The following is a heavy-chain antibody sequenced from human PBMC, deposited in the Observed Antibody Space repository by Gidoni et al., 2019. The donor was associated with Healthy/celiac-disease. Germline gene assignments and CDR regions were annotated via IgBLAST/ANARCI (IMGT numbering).Heavy chain of an antibody. V-gene: IGHV3-33*01. Sequence: QVQLVESGGGVVQPGRSLRLSCAASGFTFSSYGMHWVRQAPGKGLEWVAVIWYDGSNKYYADSVKGRFTISRDNSKNTLYLQMNSLRAEDTAVYYCARSPDYGGNSDAFDIWGQGTMVTVSS. CDR1: GFTFSSYG. CDR3: ARSPDYGGNSDAFDI. D-gene: IGHD4-17*01. CDR2: IWYDGSNK. J-gene: IGHJ3*02.